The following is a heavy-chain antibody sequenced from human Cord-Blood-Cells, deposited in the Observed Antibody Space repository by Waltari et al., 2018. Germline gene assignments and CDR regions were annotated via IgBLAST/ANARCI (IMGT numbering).Heavy chain of an antibody. V-gene: IGHV4-59*01. J-gene: IGHJ5*02. CDR3: AREEVGARWFDP. Sequence: QVQLQESGPGPVKPSETLSLTCTVSGGSLSSYYWSWTRQPPGKGLEWIGYIYYSGSTNYNPSLKSRVTISVDTSKNQFSLKLSSVTAADTAVYYCAREEVGARWFDPWGQGTLVTVSS. CDR2: IYYSGST. CDR1: GGSLSSYY. D-gene: IGHD1-26*01.